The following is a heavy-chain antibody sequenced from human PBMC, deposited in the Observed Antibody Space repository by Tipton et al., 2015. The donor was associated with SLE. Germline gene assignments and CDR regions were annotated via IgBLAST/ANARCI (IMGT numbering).Heavy chain of an antibody. CDR2: IRSSSSHI. V-gene: IGHV3-21*01. CDR1: GFTSSTYT. Sequence: GSLRLSCAASGFTSSTYTMNWVRQAPGQGLEWVSSIRSSSSHIYYADSVKGRFTISRDNAENSVYLQMKSLRVEDTAIYYCARGDVDTAIIRMWFDPWGQGTLVTVSS. CDR3: ARGDVDTAIIRMWFDP. J-gene: IGHJ5*02. D-gene: IGHD5-18*01.